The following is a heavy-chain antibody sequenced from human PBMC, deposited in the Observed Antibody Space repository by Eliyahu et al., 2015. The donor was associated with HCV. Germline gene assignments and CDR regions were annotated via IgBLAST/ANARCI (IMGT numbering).Heavy chain of an antibody. V-gene: IGHV3-23*01. CDR3: AKVTLPAAMKGGFDY. CDR1: GFTFSSYA. CDR2: ISGSGGST. D-gene: IGHD2-2*01. Sequence: EVQLLESGXGLVQPGGSLXLSCXASGFTFSSYAMSWVRQAPGKGLEWVSAISGSGGSTYYADSVKGRFTISRDNSKNTLYLQMNSLRAEDTAVYYCAKVTLPAAMKGGFDYWGQGTLVTVSS. J-gene: IGHJ4*02.